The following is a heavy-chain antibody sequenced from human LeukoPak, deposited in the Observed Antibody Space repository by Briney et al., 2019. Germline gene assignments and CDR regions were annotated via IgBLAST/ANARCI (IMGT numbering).Heavy chain of an antibody. J-gene: IGHJ4*02. CDR3: ARGSGSYYLDY. CDR2: ISTSGSNI. CDR1: GFTFSDYY. V-gene: IGHV3-11*01. Sequence: GGSLRLSCAASGFTFSDYYMSWIRQAPGMGLEWVSSISTSGSNIYYSDSVKGRFTISRDNAKNSLYLQMNSLRAEDTAVCYCARGSGSYYLDYWGQGTLVTVSS. D-gene: IGHD3-10*01.